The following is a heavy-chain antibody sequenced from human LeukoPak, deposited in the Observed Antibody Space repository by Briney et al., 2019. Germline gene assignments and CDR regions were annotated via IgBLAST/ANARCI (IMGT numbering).Heavy chain of an antibody. D-gene: IGHD1-1*01. CDR3: AKSDGTSYYYYGMDV. CDR1: GFTFSSYA. Sequence: GGSLRLSCAASGFTFSSYAMSWVRQAPGKGLEWVSAISGSGGSTYYADSVKGRFTISRDNSKDTLYLQMNSLRAEDTAVYYCAKSDGTSYYYYGMDVWGQGTTVTVSS. CDR2: ISGSGGST. V-gene: IGHV3-23*01. J-gene: IGHJ6*02.